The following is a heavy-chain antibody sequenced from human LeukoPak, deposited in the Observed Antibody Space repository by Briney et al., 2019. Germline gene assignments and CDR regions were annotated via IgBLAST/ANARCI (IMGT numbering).Heavy chain of an antibody. D-gene: IGHD3-10*01. V-gene: IGHV1-18*01. CDR3: ARDDYYGSGSYGFDY. Sequence: ASVKVSCKASGYTFTSYGISWVRQAPGQGLEWMGWISAYNGNTNYAQRLQGRVTMTTDTSTSTAYMELRSLRSDDTAVYYCARDDYYGSGSYGFDYWGQGTLVTVSS. CDR1: GYTFTSYG. J-gene: IGHJ4*02. CDR2: ISAYNGNT.